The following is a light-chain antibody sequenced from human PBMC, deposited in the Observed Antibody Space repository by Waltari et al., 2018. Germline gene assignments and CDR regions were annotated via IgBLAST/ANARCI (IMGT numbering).Light chain of an antibody. CDR2: ETS. Sequence: DMQMTQSPATLSAPVGDRATMTCRARQSIRKFLAWYQQKPGKVPKLLIYETSILESGVPPPVSGSECVTQFPLTLSSPQPDDFATCYCQQYISDSPHTCGGGTKVEI. V-gene: IGKV1-5*03. CDR1: QSIRKF. J-gene: IGKJ4*01. CDR3: QQYISDSPHT.